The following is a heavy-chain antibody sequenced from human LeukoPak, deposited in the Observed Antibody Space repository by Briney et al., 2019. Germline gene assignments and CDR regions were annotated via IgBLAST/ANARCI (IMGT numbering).Heavy chain of an antibody. CDR3: ARGGLLNWFDP. D-gene: IGHD1-26*01. Sequence: SETLSLTCTLSGDSFSSVSDYWSSIRQPAGKGLEWIGRIYATGSTNYNPSLKSRVTISVDTSKNQFSLKLSSVTAADTAVYYCARGGLLNWFDPWGQGTLVTVSS. CDR2: IYATGST. CDR1: GDSFSSVSDY. V-gene: IGHV4-61*02. J-gene: IGHJ5*02.